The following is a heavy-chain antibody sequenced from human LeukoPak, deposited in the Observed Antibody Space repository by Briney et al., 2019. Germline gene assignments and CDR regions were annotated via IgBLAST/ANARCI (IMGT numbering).Heavy chain of an antibody. V-gene: IGHV1-24*01. J-gene: IGHJ6*02. CDR2: FDPEDGET. Sequence: GASVKVSCKVSGYTLTELSMHWVRQAPGKGLEWMGGFDPEDGETIYAQKFQGRVTMTEDTTTDTAYMELSSLRSEDTAVYYCATVCTSCHNYYYYGMDVWGQGTTVTVSS. D-gene: IGHD2-2*01. CDR3: ATVCTSCHNYYYYGMDV. CDR1: GYTLTELS.